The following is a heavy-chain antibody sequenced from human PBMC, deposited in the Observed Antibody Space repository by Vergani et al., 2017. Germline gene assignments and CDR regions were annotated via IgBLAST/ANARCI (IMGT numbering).Heavy chain of an antibody. J-gene: IGHJ4*02. CDR1: EFTFSNYD. CDR2: ISGSGVRA. CDR3: EKQYFVSMNYLFDY. Sequence: EVQLLESGGGLVQPGGSLRLTCAASEFTFSNYDMNWVRQAPGKGLEWVSGISGSGVRAYYTYSLKGRFTISRDNSNNMLILQIHHLNTKDTAIYYCEKQYFVSMNYLFDYWCQGTLVTVSS. V-gene: IGHV3-23*01. D-gene: IGHD3-9*01.